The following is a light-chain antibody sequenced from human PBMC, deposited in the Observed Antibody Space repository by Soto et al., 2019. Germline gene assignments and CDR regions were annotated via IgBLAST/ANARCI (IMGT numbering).Light chain of an antibody. CDR3: QQYYSYPPYT. CDR1: QGISSY. Sequence: AIRMTQSPSSLSASTGDRVTITCRASQGISSYLAWYQQKPGKAPKLLIYAASTLQSRVPSRFSGSGSGTDFTLTISCLQSEDFATYYCQQYYSYPPYTFGQGTKLEIK. CDR2: AAS. J-gene: IGKJ2*01. V-gene: IGKV1-8*01.